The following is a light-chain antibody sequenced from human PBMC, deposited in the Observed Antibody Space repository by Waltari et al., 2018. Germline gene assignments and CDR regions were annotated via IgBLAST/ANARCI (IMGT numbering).Light chain of an antibody. V-gene: IGKV1-6*01. Sequence: AIQLTQSQSSLSASVGDRVTITCRASQDIRNDFTWYQQKPGKAPKLLIYAASSLQSGVPSRFSGSGSGTDFTLTISSLQPEDFATYYCLQDYNYPFTFGPGTKVDIK. CDR3: LQDYNYPFT. CDR2: AAS. J-gene: IGKJ3*01. CDR1: QDIRND.